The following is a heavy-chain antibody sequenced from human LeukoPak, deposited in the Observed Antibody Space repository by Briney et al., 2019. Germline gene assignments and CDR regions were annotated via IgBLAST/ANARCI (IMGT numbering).Heavy chain of an antibody. V-gene: IGHV3-48*03. CDR2: ISSSGSTI. J-gene: IGHJ5*02. Sequence: PGGSLRLSCAASGFTFSSYEMNWVRQAPGKGLEWVSYISSSGSTIYYADSVKGRFTISRDNAKNSLYLQMNSLRAEDTAVYYCAREDCSSTSCYFSEYNWFDPWGQGTLVTVSS. CDR3: AREDCSSTSCYFSEYNWFDP. CDR1: GFTFSSYE. D-gene: IGHD2-2*01.